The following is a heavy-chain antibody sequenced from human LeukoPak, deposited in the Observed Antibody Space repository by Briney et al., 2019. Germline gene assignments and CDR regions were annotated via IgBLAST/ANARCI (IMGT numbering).Heavy chain of an antibody. Sequence: ASVKVSCKASGYTFTSYYMHWVRQAPGQGLEWMGIINPSGGSTSYAQKFQGRVTMTRDTPTSTVYMELSSLRPEDTAVYYCAREPLVLVITTSLLGMDVWGQGTTVTVSS. CDR2: INPSGGST. D-gene: IGHD3-22*01. J-gene: IGHJ6*02. V-gene: IGHV1-46*01. CDR3: AREPLVLVITTSLLGMDV. CDR1: GYTFTSYY.